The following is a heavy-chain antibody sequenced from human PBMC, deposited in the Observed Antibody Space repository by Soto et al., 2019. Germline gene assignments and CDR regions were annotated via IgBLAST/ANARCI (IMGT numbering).Heavy chain of an antibody. J-gene: IGHJ4*02. D-gene: IGHD3-22*01. CDR1: GGSISSSSYY. CDR3: ASPRIGNYYDSSGYYY. V-gene: IGHV4-39*01. Sequence: SETLSLTXTVSGGSISSSSYYWGWIRQPPGKGLEWIGSIYYSGSTYYNPSLKSRVTISVDTSKNQFSLKLSSVTAADTAVYYCASPRIGNYYDSSGYYYWGQGTLVTVSS. CDR2: IYYSGST.